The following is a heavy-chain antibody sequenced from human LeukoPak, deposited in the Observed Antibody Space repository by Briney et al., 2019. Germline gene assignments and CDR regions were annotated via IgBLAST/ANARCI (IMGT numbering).Heavy chain of an antibody. D-gene: IGHD2-8*01. J-gene: IGHJ6*02. CDR2: ISSSSSYI. V-gene: IGHV3-21*01. CDR3: ERVSPRDGYYYGMDV. CDR1: GFTFSSYS. Sequence: GGSLRLSCAASGFTFSSYSMNWVRQAPGKGLEWVSSISSSSSYIYYADSVKGRFTISRDNAKNSLYLQMNSLRAEDTAVYYCERVSPRDGYYYGMDVWGQGTTVTVSS.